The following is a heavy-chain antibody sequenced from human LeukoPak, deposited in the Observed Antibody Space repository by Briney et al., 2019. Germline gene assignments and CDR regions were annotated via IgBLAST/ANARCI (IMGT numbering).Heavy chain of an antibody. CDR2: IDPTGGTT. CDR1: PYTFSNYY. V-gene: IGHV1-46*01. Sequence: ASVKLSCKASPYTFSNYYIHWMRQSPGQRLEWMGIIDPTGGTTSYGQKFQGRVIMTMDTSTSTVYMDLRSLSSEATAVYYFATGSSWYVGAYWGRGTLVPVSS. J-gene: IGHJ4*02. D-gene: IGHD6-13*01. CDR3: ATGSSWYVGAY.